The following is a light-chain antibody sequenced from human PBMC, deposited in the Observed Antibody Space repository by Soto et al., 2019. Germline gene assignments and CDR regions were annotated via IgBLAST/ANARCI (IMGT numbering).Light chain of an antibody. CDR2: DAS. V-gene: IGKV3-11*01. CDR3: QQRSNWPLA. J-gene: IGKJ4*01. Sequence: EIVLTQSPATLSLSPGERATLSCRASQSISSHLAWYQQKPGQAPRLLMYDASNRATGIPARFSGSGSGTDFTLTISSLETEDFAVYYCQQRSNWPLAFGGGTKVEIK. CDR1: QSISSH.